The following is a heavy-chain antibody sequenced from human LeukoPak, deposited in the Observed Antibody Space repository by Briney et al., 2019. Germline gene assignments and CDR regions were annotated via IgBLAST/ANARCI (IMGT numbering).Heavy chain of an antibody. CDR1: GGSFSGYY. Sequence: PSETLSLTCAVYGGSFSGYYWSWIRQPPGKGLEWIGEINHSGSTNYNPSLKSRVTISVDTSKNQFSLKLSSVTAADTAVYYCARDPLFRYCSSTSCHSYYYYGMDVWGQGTTVTVSS. D-gene: IGHD2-2*01. CDR3: ARDPLFRYCSSTSCHSYYYYGMDV. CDR2: INHSGST. V-gene: IGHV4-34*01. J-gene: IGHJ6*02.